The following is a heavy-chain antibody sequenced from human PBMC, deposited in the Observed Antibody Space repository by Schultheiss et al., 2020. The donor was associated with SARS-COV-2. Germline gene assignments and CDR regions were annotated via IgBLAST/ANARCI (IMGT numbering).Heavy chain of an antibody. CDR3: ARGGSSWKNFDY. D-gene: IGHD6-13*01. CDR1: GFSFINYA. V-gene: IGHV3-23*01. Sequence: GGSLRLSCAASGFSFINYAMTWVRQAPGKGLEWVSSISGDGSKTYYADSVKGRFTISRDNSKNTLYLQMNSLRAEDTAVYYCARGGSSWKNFDYWGQGTLVTVSS. J-gene: IGHJ4*02. CDR2: ISGDGSKT.